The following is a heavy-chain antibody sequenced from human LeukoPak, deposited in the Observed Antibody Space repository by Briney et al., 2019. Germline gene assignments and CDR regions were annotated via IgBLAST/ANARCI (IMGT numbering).Heavy chain of an antibody. D-gene: IGHD5-18*01. CDR1: GGSIRSYY. CDR2: IYYSGSP. Sequence: SETLSLTCTVSGGSIRSYYWGWLRQPPGKGLEWIGYIYYSGSPNYNPSLKSRVTISVDTSKNQFSLKLSSVTAADTAVYYCARYAPYGYVLSRDGTDAFDIWGQGTMVTVSS. CDR3: ARYAPYGYVLSRDGTDAFDI. J-gene: IGHJ3*02. V-gene: IGHV4-59*01.